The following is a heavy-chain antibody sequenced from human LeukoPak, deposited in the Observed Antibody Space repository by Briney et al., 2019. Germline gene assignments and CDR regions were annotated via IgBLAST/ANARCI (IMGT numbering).Heavy chain of an antibody. Sequence: PSETLSLTCTVSGGSISSYYWSWIRQPAGKGLEWIGRIYTSGSTNYNPSLKSRVTMSVDTSKNQFSLKLSSVTAADTAVYYCARMLTDYDILTGFDYWGQGTLVTVSS. D-gene: IGHD3-9*01. CDR1: GGSISSYY. CDR2: IYTSGST. CDR3: ARMLTDYDILTGFDY. J-gene: IGHJ4*02. V-gene: IGHV4-4*07.